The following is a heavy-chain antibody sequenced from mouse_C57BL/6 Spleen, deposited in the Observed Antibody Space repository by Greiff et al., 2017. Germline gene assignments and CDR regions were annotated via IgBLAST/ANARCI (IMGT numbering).Heavy chain of an antibody. Sequence: QVQLQQPGAELVKPGASVKMSCKASGYTFTSYWITWVKQRPGQGLEWIGEIYPGSGSTNYNEKFKSKATLTVDTSSSTAYMQLSSLTSEDSAVYNCARREDYDAMDYWGQGTSVTVSS. V-gene: IGHV1-55*01. CDR3: ARREDYDAMDY. CDR1: GYTFTSYW. J-gene: IGHJ4*01. CDR2: IYPGSGST.